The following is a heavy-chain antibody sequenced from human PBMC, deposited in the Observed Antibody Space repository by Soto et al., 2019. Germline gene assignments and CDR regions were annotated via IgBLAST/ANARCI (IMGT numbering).Heavy chain of an antibody. CDR1: GGSISSGGYY. CDR2: IYYSGST. J-gene: IGHJ5*02. V-gene: IGHV4-31*03. CDR3: ARGQYYDFWSGYGKSNWFDP. D-gene: IGHD3-3*01. Sequence: QVQLQESGPGLVKPSQTLSLTCTVSGGSISSGGYYWSWIRQHPGKGLEWIGYIYYSGSTYYNPSLKSRVTISVNPAKNQFSLKLSSVTAADTAVYYCARGQYYDFWSGYGKSNWFDPWGQGTLVTVSS.